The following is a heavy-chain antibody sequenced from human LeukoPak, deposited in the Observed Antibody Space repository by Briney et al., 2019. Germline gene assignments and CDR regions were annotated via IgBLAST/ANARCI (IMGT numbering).Heavy chain of an antibody. J-gene: IGHJ4*02. CDR2: ISYDGSNK. D-gene: IGHD3-3*01. V-gene: IGHV3-30-3*01. CDR3: ANSLLYDFWSGYTFDY. CDR1: GFTFSSYA. Sequence: GSLRLSCAASGFTFSSYAMHWVRQAPGKGLEWVAVISYDGSNKYYADSVKGRFTISRDNSKNTLYLQMNSLRAEDTAVYYCANSLLYDFWSGYTFDYWGQGTLVTVSS.